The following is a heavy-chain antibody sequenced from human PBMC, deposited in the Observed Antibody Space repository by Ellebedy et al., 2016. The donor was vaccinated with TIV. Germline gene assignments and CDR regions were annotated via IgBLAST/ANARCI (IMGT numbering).Heavy chain of an antibody. CDR3: TTAPHSYRYCTNGVCHSINDY. CDR2: IKSKTDGGTT. Sequence: ESLKISCAASGFTFSNAWMSWVRQAPGKGLEWVGRIKSKTDGGTTDYAAPVKGRFTISRDDSKNTLYLQMNSLKTEDTAVYYCTTAPHSYRYCTNGVCHSINDYWGQGTLVTVSS. J-gene: IGHJ4*02. CDR1: GFTFSNAW. V-gene: IGHV3-15*01. D-gene: IGHD2-8*01.